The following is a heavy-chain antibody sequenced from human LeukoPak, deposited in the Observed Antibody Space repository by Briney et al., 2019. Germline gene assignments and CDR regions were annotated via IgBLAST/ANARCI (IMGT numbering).Heavy chain of an antibody. D-gene: IGHD3-22*01. Sequence: GSLRLSCTASGFTFGDYAMSWFRQAPGKGLEWIGEINHSGSTNYNPSLKSRVTISVDTSKNQFSLKLSSVTAADTAVYYCARFSSGSSGYYCDYWGQGTLVTVSS. CDR1: GFTFGDYA. CDR2: INHSGST. CDR3: ARFSSGSSGYYCDY. J-gene: IGHJ4*02. V-gene: IGHV4-34*01.